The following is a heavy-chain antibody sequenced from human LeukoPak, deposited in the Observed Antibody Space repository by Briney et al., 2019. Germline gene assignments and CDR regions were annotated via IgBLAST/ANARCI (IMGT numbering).Heavy chain of an antibody. CDR3: ARADLDSSGYYYSTNYYFDY. D-gene: IGHD3-22*01. CDR2: IYYSGST. J-gene: IGHJ4*02. V-gene: IGHV4-61*01. CDR1: GGSVSSGSYY. Sequence: KPSETLSLTCTVSGGSVSSGSYYWSWIRQPPGKGLEWIGYIYYSGSTNYNPSFKSRVTISVDTSKNQFSLKLSSVTAADTAVYYCARADLDSSGYYYSTNYYFDYWGQGTLVTVSS.